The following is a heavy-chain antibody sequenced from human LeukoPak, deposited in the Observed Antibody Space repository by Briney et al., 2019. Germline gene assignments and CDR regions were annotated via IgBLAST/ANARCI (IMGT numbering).Heavy chain of an antibody. CDR2: LYSRGSP. Sequence: SETLSLTCTVSGGSISTYYWSWIRQSPGKGLEWIGYLYSRGSPNYNPSLKRRVTISVDTSKNHFSLTLSSVTAADTAVYYCARLQPNSGEWAFDIWGQGTMVTVSS. CDR3: ARLQPNSGEWAFDI. D-gene: IGHD1-1*01. J-gene: IGHJ3*02. V-gene: IGHV4-59*01. CDR1: GGSISTYY.